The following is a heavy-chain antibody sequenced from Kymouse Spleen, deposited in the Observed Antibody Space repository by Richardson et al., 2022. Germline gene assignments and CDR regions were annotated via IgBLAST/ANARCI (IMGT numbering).Heavy chain of an antibody. CDR2: ISSSSSYI. CDR1: GFTFSSYS. D-gene: IGHD3-9*01. V-gene: IGHV3-21*03. Sequence: EVQLVESGGGLVKPGGSLRLSCAASGFTFSSYSMNWVRQAPGKGLEWVSSISSSSSYIYYADSVKGRFTISRDNAKNSLYLQMNSLRAEDTAVYYCAREEDGDILTGYPSYYYYGMDVWGQGTTVTVSS. J-gene: IGHJ6*02. CDR3: AREEDGDILTGYPSYYYYGMDV.